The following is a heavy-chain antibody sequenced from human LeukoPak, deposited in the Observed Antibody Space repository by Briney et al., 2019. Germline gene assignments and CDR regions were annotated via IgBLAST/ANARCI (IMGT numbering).Heavy chain of an antibody. V-gene: IGHV4-4*07. CDR1: GGSIRSYY. CDR2: IYTSGST. J-gene: IGHJ4*02. Sequence: PSETLSLTCTVSGGSIRSYYWSWIRQPAGKGLEWIGRIYTSGSTNYNPSLKSRVTMSVDTSKNQFSLKLSSVTAADTAVYYCAREKGRLVTVAGFDYWGQGTLVTVSS. D-gene: IGHD6-19*01. CDR3: AREKGRLVTVAGFDY.